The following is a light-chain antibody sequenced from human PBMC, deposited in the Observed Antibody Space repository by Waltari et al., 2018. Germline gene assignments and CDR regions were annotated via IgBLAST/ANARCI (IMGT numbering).Light chain of an antibody. CDR1: QGISNW. V-gene: IGKV1-33*01. J-gene: IGKJ1*01. CDR3: QQYDNSPPT. Sequence: DIQMTQSPSSLSASVGDKVTITCQASQGISNWLAWYQQKPGKAPKLLIYKASNLETGVPSRFSGSGSGTDFTLTISSLQPEDIATYYCQQYDNSPPTFGQGTKVEIK. CDR2: KAS.